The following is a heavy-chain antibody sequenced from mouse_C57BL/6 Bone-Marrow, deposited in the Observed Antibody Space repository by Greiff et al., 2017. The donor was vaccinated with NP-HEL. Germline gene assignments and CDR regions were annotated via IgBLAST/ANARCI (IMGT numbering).Heavy chain of an antibody. CDR1: GFTFSDYY. CDR2: INYDGSST. Sequence: EVMLVESEGGLVQPGSSMKLSCTASGFTFSDYYMAWVRQVPEKGLEWVANINYDGSSTYYLDSLKSRFIISRDNAKNILYLQMSSLKSEDTATYYCARGFYGNYYFDYWGQGTTLTVSS. J-gene: IGHJ2*01. CDR3: ARGFYGNYYFDY. V-gene: IGHV5-16*01. D-gene: IGHD2-1*01.